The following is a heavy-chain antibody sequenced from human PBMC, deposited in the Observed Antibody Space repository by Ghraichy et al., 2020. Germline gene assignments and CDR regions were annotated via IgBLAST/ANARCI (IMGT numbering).Heavy chain of an antibody. V-gene: IGHV3-23*01. D-gene: IGHD5-12*01. CDR2: ISSSGSFT. Sequence: GESLNISCVASGFTFSSYAMAWVRQAPGKGLEWVSAISSSGSFTYYADSVKGRFTISRDNSENTLYLQVNDLRAEDTAVFYCAKDHGYSNNWGEFWYFDLWGRGTLVTVSS. J-gene: IGHJ2*01. CDR1: GFTFSSYA. CDR3: AKDHGYSNNWGEFWYFDL.